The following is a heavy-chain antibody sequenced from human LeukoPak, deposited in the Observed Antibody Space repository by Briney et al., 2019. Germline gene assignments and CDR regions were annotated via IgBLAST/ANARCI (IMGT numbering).Heavy chain of an antibody. CDR3: ARVGVLATHYYYYGMDV. D-gene: IGHD1-26*01. J-gene: IGHJ6*02. CDR2: ISANTGNT. V-gene: IGHV1-18*01. Sequence: ASVTVSCKASGYTFTSYGVSWVRQAPGQGLEWMGWISANTGNTNYVQTLQGRVSMTTDTSTSTAYMELRNLRSDDTAVYYCARVGVLATHYYYYGMDVWGQGTTVTVSS. CDR1: GYTFTSYG.